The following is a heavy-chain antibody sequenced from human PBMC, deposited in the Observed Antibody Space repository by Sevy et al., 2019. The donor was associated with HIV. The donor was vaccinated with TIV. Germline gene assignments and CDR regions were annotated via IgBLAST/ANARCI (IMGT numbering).Heavy chain of an antibody. V-gene: IGHV3-30*03. CDR1: AFTFSTYA. CDR2: ISYDGSHK. D-gene: IGHD6-13*01. Sequence: GGSLRLSCAASAFTFSTYAMHWVRQAPGKGLEWVAVISYDGSHKYYADSVKGRFTISRDDSKSSLYLQMNTLRAEDTAVYYCARDAGYSVNWYPRFDPWGQGTPVTVSS. CDR3: ARDAGYSVNWYPRFDP. J-gene: IGHJ5*02.